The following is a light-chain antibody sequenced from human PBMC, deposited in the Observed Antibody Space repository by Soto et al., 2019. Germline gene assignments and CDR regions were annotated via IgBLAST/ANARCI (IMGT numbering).Light chain of an antibody. CDR3: SSYTSTRV. CDR2: EVS. CDR1: SSDVGGYNY. Sequence: QSVLTQPASVSGSPGQSITISGTGTSSDVGGYNYVSWYQQHPGKAPKFMIYEVSNRPSGVSNRFSVSKSGNTASLTISGLQAEDEADYYCSSYTSTRVFGTGTKGTVL. V-gene: IGLV2-14*01. J-gene: IGLJ1*01.